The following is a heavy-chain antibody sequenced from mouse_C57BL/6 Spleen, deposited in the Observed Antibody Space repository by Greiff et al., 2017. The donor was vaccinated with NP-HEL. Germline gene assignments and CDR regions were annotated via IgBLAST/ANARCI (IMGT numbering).Heavy chain of an antibody. V-gene: IGHV5-16*01. CDR1: GFTFSDYY. Sequence: DVMLVESEGGLVQPGSSMKLSCTASGFTFSDYYMAWVRQVPEKGLEWVANINYDGSSTYYLDSLKSRFIISRYNAKNILYLQMSSLKSEDTATYYCARGDYDLFYAMDYWGQGTSVTVSS. CDR2: INYDGSST. D-gene: IGHD2-4*01. CDR3: ARGDYDLFYAMDY. J-gene: IGHJ4*01.